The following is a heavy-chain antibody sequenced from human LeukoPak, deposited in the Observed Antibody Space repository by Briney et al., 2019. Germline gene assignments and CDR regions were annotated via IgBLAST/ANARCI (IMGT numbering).Heavy chain of an antibody. CDR2: ISTDSSHM. V-gene: IGHV3-21*06. J-gene: IGHJ4*02. CDR1: GSTFKIYS. D-gene: IGHD3-10*01. Sequence: GGSLRLSCAASGSTFKIYSMNWVRQAPGEGLEWVSSISTDSSHMYYADSVKGRFTVSRDNAKNSLYLQMNTLRAEDTAVYYCARDDTSAHFFDSWGQGTLVTVSS. CDR3: ARDDTSAHFFDS.